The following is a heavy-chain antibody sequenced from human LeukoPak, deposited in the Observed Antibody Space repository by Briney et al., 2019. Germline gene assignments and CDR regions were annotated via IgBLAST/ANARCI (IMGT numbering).Heavy chain of an antibody. CDR3: ARRPPTGYCSSTSCYGVDY. CDR2: IYYSGST. D-gene: IGHD2-2*01. J-gene: IGHJ4*02. Sequence: SETLSLTCTVSGGSISGYYWSWIRQPPGKGLECLGYIYYSGSTNYNPSLKSRVTISVDTSKNQFSLKLSSVTAADTAVYYCARRPPTGYCSSTSCYGVDYWGQGTLVTVSS. CDR1: GGSISGYY. V-gene: IGHV4-59*08.